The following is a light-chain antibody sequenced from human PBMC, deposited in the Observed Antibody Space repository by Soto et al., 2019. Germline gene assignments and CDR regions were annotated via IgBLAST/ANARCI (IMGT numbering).Light chain of an antibody. CDR2: EVS. Sequence: QSVLTQPASVSGSPGQSITISCTGTSSDVGGYNYVSWYQQQPGKGPKLMIYEVSNRPSGVSNRFAGSKSRNTASLTISGLQAEDEADYYCSSYTTSSTPVVFGGGTKLTVL. J-gene: IGLJ2*01. CDR1: SSDVGGYNY. V-gene: IGLV2-14*01. CDR3: SSYTTSSTPVV.